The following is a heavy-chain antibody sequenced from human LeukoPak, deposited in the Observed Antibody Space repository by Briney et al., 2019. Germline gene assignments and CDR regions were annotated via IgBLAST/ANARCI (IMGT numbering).Heavy chain of an antibody. CDR1: GFTFSIYS. Sequence: GGSLRLSCAASGFTFSIYSMNWVRQAPGKGLEWVSSISSSSSYIYYADSVKGRFTISRDNAKNSLYLQMNSLRAEDTAVYYCARSGARYDFWSGYYTPYYYGMDVWGQGTTVTVSS. D-gene: IGHD3-3*01. J-gene: IGHJ6*02. CDR2: ISSSSSYI. V-gene: IGHV3-21*01. CDR3: ARSGARYDFWSGYYTPYYYGMDV.